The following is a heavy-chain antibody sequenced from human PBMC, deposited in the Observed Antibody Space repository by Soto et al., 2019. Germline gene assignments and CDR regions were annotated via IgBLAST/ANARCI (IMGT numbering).Heavy chain of an antibody. Sequence: SVKVSCKASGGTFSSYAISWVRQAPGQGLEWMGGIIPIFGTANYAQKFQGRVTISVDTSKNQFSLKLSSVTAADTAVYYCARSSGWYGKQFDYWGQGTLVTVSS. D-gene: IGHD6-19*01. CDR3: ARSSGWYGKQFDY. V-gene: IGHV1-69*06. CDR2: IIPIFGTA. CDR1: GGTFSSYA. J-gene: IGHJ4*02.